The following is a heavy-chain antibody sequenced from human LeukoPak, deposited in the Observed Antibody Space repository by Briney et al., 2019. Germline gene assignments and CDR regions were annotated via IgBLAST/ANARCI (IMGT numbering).Heavy chain of an antibody. CDR2: ISSSGSTI. D-gene: IGHD3-9*01. CDR1: GFTFSSYE. J-gene: IGHJ4*02. CDR3: ARGSLRYKNYFDY. Sequence: GGSLRLSCAASGFTFSSYEMNWVRQAAGKGLEWVSYISSSGSTIYYADSVKGRFTISRDNAKNSLYLQMNSLRAEDTAVYYCARGSLRYKNYFDYWGQGTLVTVSS. V-gene: IGHV3-48*03.